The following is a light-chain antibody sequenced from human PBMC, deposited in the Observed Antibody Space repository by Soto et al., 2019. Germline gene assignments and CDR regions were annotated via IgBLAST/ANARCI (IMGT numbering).Light chain of an antibody. J-gene: IGKJ3*01. CDR3: QQYYSTPQT. V-gene: IGKV4-1*01. CDR2: CAS. Sequence: DIVMTQSPDSLAVSLGEGATINCKSSQSVLYSSNNKNYLAWYQQKPGQPPKLLIYCASTREAGVPDRFSGSGSGTDFTLTISSLQAEDVAVYYCQQYYSTPQTFGPGTKVDIK. CDR1: QSVLYSSNNKNY.